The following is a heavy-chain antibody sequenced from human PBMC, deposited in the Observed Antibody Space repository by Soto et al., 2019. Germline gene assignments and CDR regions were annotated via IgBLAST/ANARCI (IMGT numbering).Heavy chain of an antibody. CDR3: ARDLVTSYDSSGYYFDP. Sequence: SETLSLTCTVSGGSISSYYWSWIRQPAGKGLEWIGRIYTSGSTNYNPSLKSRVTMSVDTSKNKFSLKLSSVTAADTAVYYCARDLVTSYDSSGYYFDPWGQGTLVTVSS. CDR2: IYTSGST. CDR1: GGSISSYY. J-gene: IGHJ5*02. V-gene: IGHV4-4*07. D-gene: IGHD3-22*01.